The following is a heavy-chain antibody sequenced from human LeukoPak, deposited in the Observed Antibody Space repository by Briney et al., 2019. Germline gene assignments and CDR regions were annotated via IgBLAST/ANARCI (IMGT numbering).Heavy chain of an antibody. Sequence: GASVKVSCKASGSTFSSYDINWVRQATGQGLEWMGWMNPNSGDTGYTPRFQGRVTMTRDTSISTAYMELSSLRSEDTAVYYCARHYCSGGSCYSIFDYWGQGTLVTVSS. CDR2: MNPNSGDT. CDR1: GSTFSSYD. V-gene: IGHV1-8*02. J-gene: IGHJ4*02. D-gene: IGHD2-15*01. CDR3: ARHYCSGGSCYSIFDY.